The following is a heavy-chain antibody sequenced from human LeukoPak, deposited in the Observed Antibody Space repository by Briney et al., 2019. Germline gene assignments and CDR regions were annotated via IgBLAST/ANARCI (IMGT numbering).Heavy chain of an antibody. CDR1: GFTFSSSW. D-gene: IGHD3-22*01. J-gene: IGHJ4*02. V-gene: IGHV3-74*01. CDR2: FNVDGRTT. CDR3: ARDSTPYYDSSGYYLDY. Sequence: GGSLRLSCAASGFTFSSSWLHWVRQAPGKGLVGVYRFNVDGRTTSYVDSVKGRFTISRDNAKNTLYLQMNSLRAEDTAVYYCARDSTPYYDSSGYYLDYWGQGALVTVSS.